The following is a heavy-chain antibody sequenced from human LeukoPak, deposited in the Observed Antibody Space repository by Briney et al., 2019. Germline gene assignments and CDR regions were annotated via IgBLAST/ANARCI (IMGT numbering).Heavy chain of an antibody. CDR1: GFTFSSDW. CDR2: INSDGSTI. CDR3: ARALGSSLDY. J-gene: IGHJ4*02. D-gene: IGHD1-26*01. V-gene: IGHV3-74*01. Sequence: PGGSLRLSCAASGFTFSSDWMHWVRQAPGKGLVWVSRINSDGSTINYTDSVKGRFTISRDNAKNTLYLQMNSLRAEDTAVYYCARALGSSLDYWGQGTLVPVSS.